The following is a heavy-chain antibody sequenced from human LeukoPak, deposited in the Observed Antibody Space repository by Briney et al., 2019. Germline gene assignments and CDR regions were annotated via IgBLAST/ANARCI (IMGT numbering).Heavy chain of an antibody. V-gene: IGHV1-2*02. J-gene: IGHJ4*02. Sequence: ASVKVSCKASGYTFTGYYMHWVRQAPGQGLEWMGWINPNSGGTNYAQKFQGRVTMTRDTSISTAYMELSRLRSDDTAVYYCARRPPYCSGGSCYSGAGGPSGYWGQGTLVTVSS. D-gene: IGHD2-15*01. CDR2: INPNSGGT. CDR1: GYTFTGYY. CDR3: ARRPPYCSGGSCYSGAGGPSGY.